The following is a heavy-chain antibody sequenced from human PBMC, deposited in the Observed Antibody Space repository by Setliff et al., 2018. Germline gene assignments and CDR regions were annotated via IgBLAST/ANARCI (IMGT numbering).Heavy chain of an antibody. CDR2: IYYSGAT. V-gene: IGHV4-39*07. CDR1: GGSIKDEDHY. D-gene: IGHD3-3*01. J-gene: IGHJ2*01. CDR3: ARDILNFWSGFVLRYFDL. Sequence: SETLSLTCTVSGGSIKDEDHYWGWIRQPPGKGLEWIGTIYYSGATYHNPSLKSRLAISVDTSKNQFSLKLSSVTAADTAVYYCARDILNFWSGFVLRYFDLWGRGTLVTVSS.